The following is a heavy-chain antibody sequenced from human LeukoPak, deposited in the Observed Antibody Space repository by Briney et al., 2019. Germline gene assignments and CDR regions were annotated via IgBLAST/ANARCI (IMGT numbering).Heavy chain of an antibody. CDR1: GLTFSSAW. D-gene: IGHD3-10*01. Sequence: GGSLRLSCAASGLTFSSAWMTWVRLAPGRGLEWAGRIRSKAYGGTTDYAEPVKGRFIISRDDSENTVYLQMNSLKTEDTGDYYCTTVGVYYYDHWGQGTRVTVSS. V-gene: IGHV3-15*01. CDR2: IRSKAYGGTT. CDR3: TTVGVYYYDH. J-gene: IGHJ5*02.